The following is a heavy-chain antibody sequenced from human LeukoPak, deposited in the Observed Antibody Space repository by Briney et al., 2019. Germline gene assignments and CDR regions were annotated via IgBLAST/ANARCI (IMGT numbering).Heavy chain of an antibody. CDR2: INPSGGAT. CDR1: GYTFTRYY. J-gene: IGHJ4*02. V-gene: IGHV1-46*01. CDR3: TRATLSDYYFNY. Sequence: ASVKVSCKASGYTFTRYYMHWVRQAPGQGLEWMGIINPSGGATSYAQKFQGRVTLTRDTSTNIVYMELSSLRYEDTAVYFCTRATLSDYYFNYWGQGTLVTVSS.